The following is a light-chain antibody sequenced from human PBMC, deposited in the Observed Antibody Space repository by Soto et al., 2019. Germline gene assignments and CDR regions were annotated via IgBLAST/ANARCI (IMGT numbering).Light chain of an antibody. V-gene: IGLV2-14*01. CDR2: DVS. Sequence: QSALTQPASVSGSHGQSITISCTGTSSDVGGYNYVSWYQQHPGKAPKLMLYDVSNRPSGVSNRFSGSKSGNTASLTISGLQAEDEADYYCRSATRSSPLVVFGGWPKLTVL. CDR1: SSDVGGYNY. CDR3: RSATRSSPLVV. J-gene: IGLJ2*01.